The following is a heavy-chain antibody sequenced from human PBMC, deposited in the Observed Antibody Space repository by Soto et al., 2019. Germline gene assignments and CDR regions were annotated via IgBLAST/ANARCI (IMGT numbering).Heavy chain of an antibody. Sequence: LHTLSLTCAISGYSVSGNSAAWNWIRQSPSRGLEWLGRTYYRSKWYNDYAVSVKSRITINPDTSKNQFSLKLSSVTAADTAVYYCATTIAAAEGWYFDYWGQGTLVTVSS. V-gene: IGHV6-1*01. J-gene: IGHJ4*02. D-gene: IGHD6-13*01. CDR3: ATTIAAAEGWYFDY. CDR2: TYYRSKWYN. CDR1: GYSVSGNSAA.